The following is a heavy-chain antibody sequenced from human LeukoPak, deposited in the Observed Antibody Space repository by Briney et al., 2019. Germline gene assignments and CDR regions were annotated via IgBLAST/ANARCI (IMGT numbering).Heavy chain of an antibody. D-gene: IGHD5-24*01. Sequence: GGSLRLSCAASGFTFSSYAMSWVRQAPGKGLEWVSGISGSGDNTYYADSVKGRFTISRDNSKNTLYLQMNSLRAEDTAVYYCARDPTETYYFDYWGQGTLVTVSS. CDR2: ISGSGDNT. V-gene: IGHV3-23*01. CDR1: GFTFSSYA. CDR3: ARDPTETYYFDY. J-gene: IGHJ4*02.